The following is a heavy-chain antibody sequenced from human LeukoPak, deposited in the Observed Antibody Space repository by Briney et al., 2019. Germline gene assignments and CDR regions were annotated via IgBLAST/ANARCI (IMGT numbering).Heavy chain of an antibody. Sequence: SETLSLTCTVSGGSISSYFWSWIRQPPGKGLEWIGYIYDSGSTRYNPSLKSRVSISVDTSKKQFSLKLSSVTAADTAVYYCARNMGSSWYADYYYYGMDVWGQGTTVTVSS. V-gene: IGHV4-59*12. J-gene: IGHJ6*02. CDR1: GGSISSYF. D-gene: IGHD6-13*01. CDR3: ARNMGSSWYADYYYYGMDV. CDR2: IYDSGST.